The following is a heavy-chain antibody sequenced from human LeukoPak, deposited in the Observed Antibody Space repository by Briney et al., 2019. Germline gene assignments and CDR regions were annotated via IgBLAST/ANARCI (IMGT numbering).Heavy chain of an antibody. Sequence: ASVKVSCKASGYTFTGYYMHWVRQAPGQGLEWMGGIIPILGIANYAQKFQGRVTITADKSTSTAYMELSSLRSEDTAVYYCARDLEYCGGDCPGWFDPWGQGTLVTVSS. CDR2: IIPILGIA. D-gene: IGHD2-21*02. V-gene: IGHV1-69*10. CDR1: GYTFTGYY. CDR3: ARDLEYCGGDCPGWFDP. J-gene: IGHJ5*02.